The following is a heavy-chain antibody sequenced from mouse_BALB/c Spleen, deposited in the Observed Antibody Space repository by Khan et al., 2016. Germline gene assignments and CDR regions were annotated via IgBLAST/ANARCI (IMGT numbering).Heavy chain of an antibody. D-gene: IGHD1-2*01. V-gene: IGHV3-2*02. Sequence: VQLQESGPGLVKPSQSLSLTCTVTGYSITSGYGWNWIRQFPVNNLDWLGYISSRGITTYNPSLTRPISLPPDTSKNQFFLQLKSVTNEDTDKDYWERTARRKYWGKGTT. CDR2: ISSRGIT. CDR1: GYSITSGYG. J-gene: IGHJ2*01. CDR3: ERTARRKY.